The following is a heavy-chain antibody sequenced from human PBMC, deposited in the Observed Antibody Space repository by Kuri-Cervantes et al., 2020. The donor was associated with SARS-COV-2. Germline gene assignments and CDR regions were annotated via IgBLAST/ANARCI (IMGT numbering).Heavy chain of an antibody. CDR1: GFSLSTSGMC. J-gene: IGHJ4*02. V-gene: IGHV4-61*08. D-gene: IGHD2-15*01. CDR2: IYYSGST. CDR3: ARGVCSGGSCYLGY. Sequence: SGPTLVKPTQTLTLTCTFSGFSLSTSGMCVSWIRQPPGKGLEWIGYIYYSGSTNYNPSLKSRVTISVDTSKNQFSLKLSSVTAADTAVYYCARGVCSGGSCYLGYWGQGTLVTVSS.